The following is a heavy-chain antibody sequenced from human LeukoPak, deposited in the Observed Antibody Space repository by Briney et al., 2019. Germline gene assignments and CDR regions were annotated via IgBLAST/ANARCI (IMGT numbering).Heavy chain of an antibody. V-gene: IGHV3-23*01. Sequence: GSLRLSCAASGFTFSSYAMSWVRQAPGKGLEWVSAISGSGGSTYYADSVKGRFTISRDNSKNTLYLQMNSLRAEDTAVYYCAKFAMVRGVIGSFYYYYYGMDVWGQGTTVTVSS. CDR3: AKFAMVRGVIGSFYYYYYGMDV. CDR2: ISGSGGST. CDR1: GFTFSSYA. J-gene: IGHJ6*02. D-gene: IGHD3-10*01.